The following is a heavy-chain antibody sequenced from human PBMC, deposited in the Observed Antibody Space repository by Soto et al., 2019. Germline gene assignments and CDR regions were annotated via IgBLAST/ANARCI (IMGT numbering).Heavy chain of an antibody. Sequence: QVQLQESGPGLVKPSQTLSLTCTVSGGSISSGDYYWSWIRQPPGKGLEWIGYIYYSGSTYYNPSLKSRVTISVDTSKNQFSLKLSSVTAADTAVYYCATWITMIVVVITPRSAFDIWGQGTMVTVSS. V-gene: IGHV4-30-4*01. D-gene: IGHD3-22*01. CDR2: IYYSGST. J-gene: IGHJ3*02. CDR1: GGSISSGDYY. CDR3: ATWITMIVVVITPRSAFDI.